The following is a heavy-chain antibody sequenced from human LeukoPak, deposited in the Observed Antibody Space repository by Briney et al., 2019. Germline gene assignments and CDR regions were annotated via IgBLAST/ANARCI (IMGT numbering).Heavy chain of an antibody. CDR3: ARHGVPYTTTWLWDY. Sequence: SETLSLTCTVSGGSINTYYWSWIRQPPGMGLEWIGYICHSGSTNYNPSLQSRVTISVDTSKHHFSLKLSSVTAADTAVYYCARHGVPYTTTWLWDYWGQGTLVTVSS. CDR2: ICHSGST. V-gene: IGHV4-59*08. D-gene: IGHD2-2*02. CDR1: GGSINTYY. J-gene: IGHJ4*02.